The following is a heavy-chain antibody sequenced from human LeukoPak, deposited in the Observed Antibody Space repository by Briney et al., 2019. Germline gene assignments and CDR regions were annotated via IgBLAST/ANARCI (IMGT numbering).Heavy chain of an antibody. CDR3: ARDHNYAFDN. CDR1: GFTYSGYA. Sequence: GGSLRLSCAASGFTYSGYAMTWIRQVPGKGLEWISYISSRSSTEYYADAVKGRFTISRDNAKNSLYLQMSGLRAEDTAVYYCARDHNYAFDNWGQGTLVSVSS. CDR2: ISSRSSTE. V-gene: IGHV3-48*04. J-gene: IGHJ4*02. D-gene: IGHD1-1*01.